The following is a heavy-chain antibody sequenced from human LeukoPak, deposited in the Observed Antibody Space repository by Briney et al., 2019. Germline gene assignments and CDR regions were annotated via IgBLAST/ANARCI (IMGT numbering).Heavy chain of an antibody. V-gene: IGHV1-69*04. CDR1: GGTFSSYA. D-gene: IGHD6-19*01. CDR2: IIPILGIA. CDR3: ARDPGKGSGWYFIRAFDI. Sequence: RRASVKVSCKASGGTFSSYAISWVRQAPGQGLEWMGRIIPILGIANYAQKFQGRVTITADKSTSTAYMELSSLRSEDTAVYYCARDPGKGSGWYFIRAFDIWGQGTMVTVSS. J-gene: IGHJ3*02.